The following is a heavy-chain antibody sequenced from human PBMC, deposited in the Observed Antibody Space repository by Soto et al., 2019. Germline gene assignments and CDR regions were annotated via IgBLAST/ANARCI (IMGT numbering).Heavy chain of an antibody. Sequence: SGPTLVNPTETLTLTCTVSGFSLSNPRMGVSWIRQPPGKALEWLAHIFSNDEKSYSTSLKSRLTISRDTSKSQVVLTMTNMDPVDTATYYCARIQRISMIVVSKPYFDYWGRGALVTVSS. CDR2: IFSNDEK. CDR3: ARIQRISMIVVSKPYFDY. CDR1: GFSLSNPRMG. V-gene: IGHV2-26*01. D-gene: IGHD3-22*01. J-gene: IGHJ4*02.